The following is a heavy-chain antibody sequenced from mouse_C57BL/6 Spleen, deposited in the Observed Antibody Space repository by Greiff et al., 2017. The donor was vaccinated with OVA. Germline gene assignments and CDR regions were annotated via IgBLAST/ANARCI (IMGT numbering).Heavy chain of an antibody. CDR2: ISYDGSN. Sequence: EVQRVESGPGLVKPSQSLSLTCSVTGYSITSGYYWNWIRQFPGNKLEWMGYISYDGSNNYNPSLKNRISITRDTSKNQFFLKLNSVTTEDTATYYCASYDSLNWYFDVWGTGTTVTVSS. CDR1: GYSITSGYY. J-gene: IGHJ1*03. V-gene: IGHV3-6*01. CDR3: ASYDSLNWYFDV. D-gene: IGHD2-4*01.